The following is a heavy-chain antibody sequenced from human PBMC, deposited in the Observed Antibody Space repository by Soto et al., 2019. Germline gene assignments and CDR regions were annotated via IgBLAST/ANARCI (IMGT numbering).Heavy chain of an antibody. CDR3: ARGGCTYNHYALDV. Sequence: PGESVKISCXGSGYMFTTYWLAWVRQMPGKGLEWVGSIHGGDSDTRYSPSFQGRVTISADKSISTAYLQWSSLKASDTAMYYCARGGCTYNHYALDVWGQGTTVTVSS. CDR1: GYMFTTYW. V-gene: IGHV5-51*01. CDR2: IHGGDSDT. J-gene: IGHJ6*02. D-gene: IGHD2-8*01.